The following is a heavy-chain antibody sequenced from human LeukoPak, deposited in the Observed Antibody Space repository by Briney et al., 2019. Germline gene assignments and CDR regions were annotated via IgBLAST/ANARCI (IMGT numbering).Heavy chain of an antibody. CDR2: ISSNGGST. CDR3: ARSGAATDAFDI. CDR1: GFTFSSYA. V-gene: IGHV3-64*01. Sequence: PGGSLRLSCAASGFTFSSYAMHWVRQAPGKGPESVSGISSNGGSTYYANFVKGRFTISRDNSKNTLYLQMGSLRAEDMAVYCCARSGAATDAFDIWGQGTMVTVSS. D-gene: IGHD1-26*01. J-gene: IGHJ3*02.